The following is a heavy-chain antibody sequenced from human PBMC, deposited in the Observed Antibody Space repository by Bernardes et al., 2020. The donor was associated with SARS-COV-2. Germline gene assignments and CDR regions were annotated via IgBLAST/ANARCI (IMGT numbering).Heavy chain of an antibody. D-gene: IGHD2-15*01. CDR1: GYTLTELS. J-gene: IGHJ5*02. CDR3: ATAPAVAATPNWFDP. Sequence: ASVKVSCKVSGYTLTELSMHWVRQAPGKGLEWMGGFDPEDGETIYAQKFQGRVTMTEDTSTDTAYMELSSLRSEDTAVYYCATAPAVAATPNWFDPWGQGTLVTVSS. CDR2: FDPEDGET. V-gene: IGHV1-24*01.